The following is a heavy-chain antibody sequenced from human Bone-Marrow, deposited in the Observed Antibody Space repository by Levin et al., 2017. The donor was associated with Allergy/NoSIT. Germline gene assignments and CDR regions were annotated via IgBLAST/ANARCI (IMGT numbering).Heavy chain of an antibody. J-gene: IGHJ3*02. CDR3: ARVTRYPDAFDI. Sequence: SETLSLTCAVYGGSFRSDYWTWIRQSPGQGLEWIGEINHSGNTNYNPSLKSRITISIDTSNSHFSLKLTSVTAADTAIYFCARVTRYPDAFDIWGQGTVVTVSS. CDR1: GGSFRSDY. D-gene: IGHD3-9*01. V-gene: IGHV4-34*01. CDR2: INHSGNT.